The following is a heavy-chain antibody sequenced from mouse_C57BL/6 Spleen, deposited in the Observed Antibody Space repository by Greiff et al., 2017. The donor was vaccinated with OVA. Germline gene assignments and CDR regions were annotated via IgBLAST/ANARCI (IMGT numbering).Heavy chain of an antibody. CDR2: ISYDGSN. J-gene: IGHJ3*01. V-gene: IGHV3-6*01. CDR3: ARKIYYDYDAWFAY. CDR1: GYSITSGYY. Sequence: DVQLQESGPGLVKPSQSLSLTCSVTGYSITSGYYWNWIRQFPGNKLEWMGYISYDGSNNYNPSLKNRISITRDTSKNQFFLKLNSVTTEDTATYYCARKIYYDYDAWFAYWGQGTLVTVSA. D-gene: IGHD2-4*01.